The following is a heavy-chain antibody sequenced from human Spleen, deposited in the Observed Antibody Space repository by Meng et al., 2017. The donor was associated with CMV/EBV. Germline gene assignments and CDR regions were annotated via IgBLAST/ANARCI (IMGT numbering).Heavy chain of an antibody. Sequence: GESLKISCAASGFSFNNYGMHWVRQAPGKGLEWMSFIRFDGSNEFYADSLKGRFTISRDNSKNTLYLRMSSLRPEDTAVYYCARDLRYCSGGSCSRLYHDYGLDVWGQGTTVTVSS. V-gene: IGHV3-30*02. CDR3: ARDLRYCSGGSCSRLYHDYGLDV. J-gene: IGHJ6*02. CDR1: GFSFNNYG. D-gene: IGHD2-15*01. CDR2: IRFDGSNE.